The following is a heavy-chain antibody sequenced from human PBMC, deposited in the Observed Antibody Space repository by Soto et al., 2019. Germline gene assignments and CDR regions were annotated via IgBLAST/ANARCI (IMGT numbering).Heavy chain of an antibody. CDR3: ARDRCSSTSCYADYYCYMDV. CDR1: GDIVSSNSAA. J-gene: IGHJ6*03. CDR2: TYYRSKWYN. D-gene: IGHD2-2*01. Sequence: SQPLSLTCAISGDIVSSNSAAWNWIRQSPSRGLEWLGRTYYRSKWYNDYAVSVKSRITINPDTSKNQFSLQLNSVTPEDTAVYYCARDRCSSTSCYADYYCYMDVWGKGTTVTVSS. V-gene: IGHV6-1*01.